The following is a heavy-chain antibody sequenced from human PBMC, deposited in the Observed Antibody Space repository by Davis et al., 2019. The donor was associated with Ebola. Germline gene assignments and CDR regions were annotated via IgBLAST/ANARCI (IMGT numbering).Heavy chain of an antibody. CDR1: GFTFSSYG. CDR3: ARTTGRGIVLVPAAVDY. V-gene: IGHV3-33*01. CDR2: IWYDGSNK. Sequence: GESLKISCAASGFTFSSYGMHWVRQAPGKGLEWVAVIWYDGSNKYYADSVKGRFTISRDNAKNSLYLQMNSLRAEDTAVYYCARTTGRGIVLVPAAVDYWGQGTLVTVSS. D-gene: IGHD2-2*01. J-gene: IGHJ4*02.